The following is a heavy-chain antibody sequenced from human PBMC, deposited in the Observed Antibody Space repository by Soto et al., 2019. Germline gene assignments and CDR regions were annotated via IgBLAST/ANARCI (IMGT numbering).Heavy chain of an antibody. CDR3: AHRSVHYGMDV. D-gene: IGHD2-2*01. Sequence: QITLKESGPPLVKPTQTLALTCTFSGFSLSTGGVGVGWFRQPPGKALEWLADVYWNTEKNYSPSLPGRLTITRDTSKKQEGLTMTDMDPVDTATYYCAHRSVHYGMDVWGQGTTVTVSS. J-gene: IGHJ6*02. V-gene: IGHV2-5*01. CDR2: VYWNTEK. CDR1: GFSLSTGGVG.